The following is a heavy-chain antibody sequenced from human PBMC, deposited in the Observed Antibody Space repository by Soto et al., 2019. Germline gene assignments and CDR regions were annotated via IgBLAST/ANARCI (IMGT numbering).Heavy chain of an antibody. CDR3: AKDPYDSSGYYCYFDY. Sequence: GGSLRLSCAASGITFSSYAMSWVRQAPGKGLEWVSAINGNGANTYYADSVKGRFTISRDNSKNTLYLQMNSLRAEDTAVYYCAKDPYDSSGYYCYFDYWGQGTLVTVSS. V-gene: IGHV3-23*01. J-gene: IGHJ4*02. CDR1: GITFSSYA. D-gene: IGHD3-22*01. CDR2: INGNGANT.